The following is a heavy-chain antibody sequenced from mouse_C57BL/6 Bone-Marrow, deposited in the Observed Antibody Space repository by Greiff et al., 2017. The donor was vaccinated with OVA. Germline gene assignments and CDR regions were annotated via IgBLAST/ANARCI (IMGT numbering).Heavy chain of an antibody. V-gene: IGHV1-42*01. D-gene: IGHD2-2*01. CDR3: ARGGYDWYFDV. CDR1: GYSFTGYY. CDR2: INPSTGGT. J-gene: IGHJ1*03. Sequence: EVQLQQSGPELVKPGASVKISCKASGYSFTGYYMNWVKQSPEKSLEWIGEINPSTGGTTYNQKFKGKATLTVDKSSSTAYMQLKSLTSEDSAVYYCARGGYDWYFDVWGTGTAVTVSA.